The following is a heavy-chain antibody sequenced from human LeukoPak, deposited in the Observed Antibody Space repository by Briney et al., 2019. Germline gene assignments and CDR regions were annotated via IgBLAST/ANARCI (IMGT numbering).Heavy chain of an antibody. CDR1: DFTVSSNY. CDR2: ISYDGSNK. V-gene: IGHV3-30-3*01. Sequence: GGSLRLSCAASDFTVSSNYMSWVRQAPGKGLEWVAVISYDGSNKYYADSVKGRFTISRDNSKNTLFLQMNSLTTEDTAVYYCAREVGGDYVFDYWGQGTLVTVSS. J-gene: IGHJ4*02. CDR3: AREVGGDYVFDY. D-gene: IGHD4-17*01.